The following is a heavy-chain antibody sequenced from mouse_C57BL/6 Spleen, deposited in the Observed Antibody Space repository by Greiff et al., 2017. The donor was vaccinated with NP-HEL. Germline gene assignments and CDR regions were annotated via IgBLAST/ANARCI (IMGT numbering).Heavy chain of an antibody. CDR1: GFTFSSYA. Sequence: EVQLQESGGGLVKPGGSLKLSCAASGFTFSSYAMSWVRQTPEKRLEWVATISDGGSYTYYPDNVKGRFTISRDNAKNNLYLQMSHLKSEDTAMYYCAMGGYDGYWYFDVWGTGTTVTVSS. CDR2: ISDGGSYT. J-gene: IGHJ1*03. D-gene: IGHD2-2*01. CDR3: AMGGYDGYWYFDV. V-gene: IGHV5-4*01.